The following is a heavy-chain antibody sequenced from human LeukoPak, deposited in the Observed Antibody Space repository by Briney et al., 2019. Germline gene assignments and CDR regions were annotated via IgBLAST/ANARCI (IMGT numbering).Heavy chain of an antibody. V-gene: IGHV4-4*07. Sequence: SETLSLTCTVSGGSISGYFWTWIRQPAGKELEWIGRIYSSGTAYYNPSLESRATISLDTFNNQFSLKVTSVTAADTAVYYCARGTAKTRISGYYSFDHWGRGLLVTVSS. CDR3: ARGTAKTRISGYYSFDH. D-gene: IGHD5-12*01. CDR1: GGSISGYF. J-gene: IGHJ4*02. CDR2: IYSSGTA.